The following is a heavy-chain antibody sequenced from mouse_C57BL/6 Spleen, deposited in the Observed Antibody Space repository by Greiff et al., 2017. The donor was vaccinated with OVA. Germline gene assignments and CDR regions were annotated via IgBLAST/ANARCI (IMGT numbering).Heavy chain of an antibody. CDR1: GYTFTSYT. CDR2: INPSSGYT. V-gene: IGHV1-4*01. CDR3: ARSPWDGYYFDY. D-gene: IGHD4-1*01. Sequence: VQLQQSGAELARPGASVKMSCKASGYTFTSYTMHWVKQRPGQGLEWIGYINPSSGYTKYNQKFKDKATLTADKSSSTAYMQLSSLTSEDSAVYYCARSPWDGYYFDYWGQGTTLTVSS. J-gene: IGHJ2*01.